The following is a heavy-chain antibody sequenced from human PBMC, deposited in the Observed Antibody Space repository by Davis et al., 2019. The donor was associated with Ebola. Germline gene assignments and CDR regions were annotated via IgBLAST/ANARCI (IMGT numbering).Heavy chain of an antibody. CDR3: ARYIPNQGGMDV. V-gene: IGHV3-7*01. CDR2: IKQDGSEK. J-gene: IGHJ6*02. D-gene: IGHD2-21*01. CDR1: GFTFSDYW. Sequence: GESLKISCVTSGFTFSDYWMSWVRQAPGKGLEWVANIKQDGSEKYYVDSVKGRFTISRDNAKNSLYLQMNSLRVEDTAVYHCARYIPNQGGMDVWGQGTTVTVSS.